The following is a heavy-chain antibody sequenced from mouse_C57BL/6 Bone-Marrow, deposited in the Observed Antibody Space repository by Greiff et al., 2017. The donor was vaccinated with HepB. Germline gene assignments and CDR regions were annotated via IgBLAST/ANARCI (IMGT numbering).Heavy chain of an antibody. Sequence: EVQVVESGGGLVKPGGSLKLSCAASGFTFSSYAMSWVRQTPEKRLEWVATISDGGSYTYYPDTVKGRFTISRYNAKNNLYLQRSHLKYEDTAMYYGARVITTVVVHFDYWGQGTTLTVSS. V-gene: IGHV5-4*01. CDR2: ISDGGSYT. J-gene: IGHJ2*01. CDR3: ARVITTVVVHFDY. CDR1: GFTFSSYA. D-gene: IGHD1-1*01.